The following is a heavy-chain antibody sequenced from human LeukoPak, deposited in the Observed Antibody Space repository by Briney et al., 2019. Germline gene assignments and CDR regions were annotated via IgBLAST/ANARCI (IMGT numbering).Heavy chain of an antibody. CDR1: GFTFSDYY. CDR2: ISSSGSTI. CDR3: ARAVAAATYFDY. D-gene: IGHD6-13*01. J-gene: IGHJ4*02. Sequence: GGSLRLSCAASGFTFSDYYMSWIRQAPGKGLEWVSYISSSGSTIYYADSVKGRFTISRDNAKNSLYLQMSSLRAEDTAVYYCARAVAAATYFDYWGQGTLVTVSS. V-gene: IGHV3-11*04.